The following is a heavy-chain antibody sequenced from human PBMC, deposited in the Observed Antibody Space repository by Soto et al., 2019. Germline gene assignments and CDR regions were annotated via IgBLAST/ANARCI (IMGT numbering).Heavy chain of an antibody. CDR1: GGSFSGYY. CDR3: ARGPRPSLRYCSGGSCYSGAYYYGMDV. D-gene: IGHD2-15*01. J-gene: IGHJ6*02. V-gene: IGHV4-34*01. CDR2: INHSGST. Sequence: SETLSLTCAVYGGSFSGYYWSWIRQPPGKGLEWIGEINHSGSTNYNPSLKSRVTISVDTSKNQFSLKLSSVTAADTAVYYCARGPRPSLRYCSGGSCYSGAYYYGMDVWGQGTTVTVSS.